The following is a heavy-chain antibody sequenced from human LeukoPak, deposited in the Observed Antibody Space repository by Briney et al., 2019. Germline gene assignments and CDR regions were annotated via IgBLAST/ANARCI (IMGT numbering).Heavy chain of an antibody. J-gene: IGHJ4*02. Sequence: SETLSLTCSVSGGSISTYYWTWIRQPAGKGLEWIGRIYTSGSANYNPSLKSRVTMSVDTSKNQFSLRLTSVTAADTAVYYCARGGDSSSWSVDHWGQGTLVTVSS. CDR1: GGSISTYY. V-gene: IGHV4-4*07. D-gene: IGHD6-13*01. CDR3: ARGGDSSSWSVDH. CDR2: IYTSGSA.